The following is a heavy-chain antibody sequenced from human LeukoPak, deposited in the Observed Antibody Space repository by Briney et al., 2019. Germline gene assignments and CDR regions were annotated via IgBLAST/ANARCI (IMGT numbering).Heavy chain of an antibody. CDR3: ARGPLWFGEFPSNWFDP. Sequence: ASVKVSCKASGYTFTGYYMHWVRQAAGQWLEWMGWINPNSSGTNYAKKSQGKVTMHRTTSISTAYMELSRLRSDDTAVYYCARGPLWFGEFPSNWFDPWGQGTLVTVSS. D-gene: IGHD3-10*01. J-gene: IGHJ5*02. CDR2: INPNSSGT. V-gene: IGHV1-2*02. CDR1: GYTFTGYY.